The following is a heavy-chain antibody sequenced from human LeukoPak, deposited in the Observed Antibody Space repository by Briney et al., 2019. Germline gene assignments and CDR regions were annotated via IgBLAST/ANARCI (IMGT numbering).Heavy chain of an antibody. Sequence: PGGSLRLSCAASGFTFSSCNMDWVRQAPGKGLEWVSSISSSSSSIYYTDSVKGRFTISRDNTKNSLFLQMNSLRAEDTAVYFCAKEGRSTTPGYWGQGTLVTVSS. CDR1: GFTFSSCN. D-gene: IGHD6-13*01. J-gene: IGHJ4*02. V-gene: IGHV3-21*01. CDR3: AKEGRSTTPGY. CDR2: ISSSSSSI.